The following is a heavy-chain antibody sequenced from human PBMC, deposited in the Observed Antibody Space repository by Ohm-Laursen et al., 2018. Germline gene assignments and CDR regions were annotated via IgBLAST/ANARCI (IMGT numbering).Heavy chain of an antibody. CDR2: INPNSGGT. V-gene: IGHV1-2*02. Sequence: ASVKVSCNASGYSFTGHYMHWVRQAPGQGLEWMGWINPNSGGTNYGQNFQGRVTMTRDTSISTAYMELRSLRSDDTAVYYCARDIEVMEYAPAYWGQGTLVTVSS. CDR1: GYSFTGHY. J-gene: IGHJ4*02. D-gene: IGHD2-8*01. CDR3: ARDIEVMEYAPAY.